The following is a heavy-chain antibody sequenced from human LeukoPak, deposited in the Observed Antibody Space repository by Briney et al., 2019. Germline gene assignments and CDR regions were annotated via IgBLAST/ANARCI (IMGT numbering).Heavy chain of an antibody. J-gene: IGHJ3*02. CDR3: ARTYSSSASDAFDI. CDR1: GGSISSSNW. CDR2: IYHSGST. D-gene: IGHD6-13*01. Sequence: PGGSLRLSCAVSGGSISSSNWWSWVRQPPGKGLEWNGEIYHSGSTNYNPSLKSRVTISVDKSKNQFSLKLSSVTAADAAVYYCARTYSSSASDAFDILGQGTMVTVSS. V-gene: IGHV4-4*02.